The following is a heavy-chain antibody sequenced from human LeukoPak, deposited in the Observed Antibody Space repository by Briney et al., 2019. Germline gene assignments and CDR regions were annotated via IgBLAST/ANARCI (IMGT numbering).Heavy chain of an antibody. V-gene: IGHV1-2*02. CDR2: INPNSGGT. D-gene: IGHD6-13*01. CDR1: GYPFTGYY. J-gene: IGHJ4*02. CDR3: ARISSSRVAKD. Sequence: ASVKVSFKASGYPFTGYYMHWVRPAPGQGLEWMGWINPNSGGTNYAQKFQGRVTMTRDTSISTAYMELSRLRSDDTAVYYCARISSSRVAKDWGQGTLVTVSS.